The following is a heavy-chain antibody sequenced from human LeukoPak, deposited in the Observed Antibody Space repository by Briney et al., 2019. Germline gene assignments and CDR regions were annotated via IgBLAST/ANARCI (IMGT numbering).Heavy chain of an antibody. J-gene: IGHJ4*02. D-gene: IGHD4-23*01. CDR3: TSVTTVVTQGPDY. Sequence: QTRGSLRLSCAASGFTFSGSAMHWVRQASGKGLEWVGRIRSKANSYATAYAASVKGRFTISRDDSKNTAYLQMNSLKTEDTAVYYCTSVTTVVTQGPDYWGQGTLVTVSS. CDR2: IRSKANSYAT. V-gene: IGHV3-73*01. CDR1: GFTFSGSA.